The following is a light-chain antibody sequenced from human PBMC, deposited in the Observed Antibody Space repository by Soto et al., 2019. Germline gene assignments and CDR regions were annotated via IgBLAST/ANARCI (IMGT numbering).Light chain of an antibody. CDR2: SAS. CDR1: QSVVSN. CDR3: QQYNDWPLT. Sequence: EIVLTQSPATVSVSPGERATLSCRASQSVVSNVAWYQQKPGQAPRLLIYSASARAPGIPARFSGTGSGTEFTLTISSLQSEDFALYYCQQYNDWPLTFGQGTKVDI. J-gene: IGKJ1*01. V-gene: IGKV3-15*01.